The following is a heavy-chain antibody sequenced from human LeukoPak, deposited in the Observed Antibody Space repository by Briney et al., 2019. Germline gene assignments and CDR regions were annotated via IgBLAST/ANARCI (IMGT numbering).Heavy chain of an antibody. CDR1: GFTFSSYG. V-gene: IGHV3-33*06. D-gene: IGHD2-21*02. CDR2: IWYDGSNK. Sequence: GGSLRLSCAASGFTFSSYGMHWVRQAPGKGLEWVAVIWYDGSNKYYADSVKGRFTISRDNSKNTLYLQKNSLRAEDTAVYYCAKGGCGGDCYYYFDYWGQGTLVTVSS. CDR3: AKGGCGGDCYYYFDY. J-gene: IGHJ4*02.